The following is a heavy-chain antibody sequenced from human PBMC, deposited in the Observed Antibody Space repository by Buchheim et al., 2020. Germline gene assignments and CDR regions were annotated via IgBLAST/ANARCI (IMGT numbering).Heavy chain of an antibody. D-gene: IGHD3-10*01. CDR3: ARDGDVLLWFGESITHGMDV. V-gene: IGHV3-11*05. Sequence: QVQLAESGGGLVKPGGSLRLSCAASGFTFSDYYMSWIRQAPGKGLEWVSYISSSSSYTNYADSVKGRFTISRDNAKKSLYLQMSNLRAEDTAVYYCARDGDVLLWFGESITHGMDVWGQGTT. CDR1: GFTFSDYY. J-gene: IGHJ6*02. CDR2: ISSSSSYT.